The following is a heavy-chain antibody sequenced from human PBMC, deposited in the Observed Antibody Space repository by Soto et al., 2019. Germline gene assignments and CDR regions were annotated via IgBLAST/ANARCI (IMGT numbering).Heavy chain of an antibody. J-gene: IGHJ6*03. V-gene: IGHV4-59*01. CDR2: IYYSGST. Sequence: SETLSLTCTVSGGSISSYYWSWIRQPPGKGLEWIGYIYYSGSTNYNPSLKSRVTISVDTSKNQFSLKLSSVTAADTAVYYCASSSEVDWLRYYYYYYMDVWGKGTTVTVSS. CDR1: GGSISSYY. CDR3: ASSSEVDWLRYYYYYYMDV. D-gene: IGHD3-9*01.